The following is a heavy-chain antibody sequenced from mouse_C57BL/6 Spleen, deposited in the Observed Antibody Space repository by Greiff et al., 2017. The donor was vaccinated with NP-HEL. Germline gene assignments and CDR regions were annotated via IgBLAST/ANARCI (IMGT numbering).Heavy chain of an antibody. CDR2: ISYDGSN. CDR1: GYSITSGYY. J-gene: IGHJ2*01. Sequence: VQLKESGPGLVKPSQSLSLTCSVTGYSITSGYYWNWIRQFPGNKLEWMGYISYDGSNNYNPSLKNRISITRDTSKNQFFLKLNSVTTEDTATYYCARSYGGYFDYWGQGTTLTVSS. CDR3: ARSYGGYFDY. D-gene: IGHD1-1*01. V-gene: IGHV3-6*01.